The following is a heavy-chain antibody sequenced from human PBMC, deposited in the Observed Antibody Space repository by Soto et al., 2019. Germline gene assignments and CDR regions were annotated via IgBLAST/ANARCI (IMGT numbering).Heavy chain of an antibody. V-gene: IGHV3-15*07. Sequence: GGSLRLSCAASGFTFSNAWMNWVRQAPGKGLEWVGRIKSKTDGGTTDYAAPVKGRFTISRDDSKNTLYLQMNSLKTEDTAVYYCTTDVPTPRGRSVYRFDPWGQGTLVPVAS. J-gene: IGHJ5*02. CDR1: GFTFSNAW. D-gene: IGHD3-16*01. CDR2: IKSKTDGGTT. CDR3: TTDVPTPRGRSVYRFDP.